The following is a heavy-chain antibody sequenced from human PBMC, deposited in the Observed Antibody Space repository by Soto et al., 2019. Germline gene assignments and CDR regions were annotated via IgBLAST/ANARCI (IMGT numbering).Heavy chain of an antibody. CDR3: ARSVCP. CDR2: IYYSGST. J-gene: IGHJ5*02. CDR1: GGSISSGGYY. Sequence: QVQLQESGPGLVKPSQTLSLTCTVSGGSISSGGYYWNWIRQHPGKGLEWIGYIYYSGSTYYNPSPXSXXTISVDTSKNQCSLKLSSVTAADTAVYYCARSVCPWGQGTLVTVSS. V-gene: IGHV4-31*03.